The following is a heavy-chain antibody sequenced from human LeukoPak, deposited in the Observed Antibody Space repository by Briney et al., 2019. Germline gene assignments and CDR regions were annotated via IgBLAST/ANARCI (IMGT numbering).Heavy chain of an antibody. D-gene: IGHD6-13*01. Sequence: ASVKVSCKASGYTFTSYGISWVRQAPGQGLEWMGWISAYNGNTNYAQKLQGRGTLTTDTSTSTAYMELRRLRSDDTAVYYCARVQQAAAGTTYYSYGMDVWGQGTTVTVSS. CDR3: ARVQQAAAGTTYYSYGMDV. J-gene: IGHJ6*02. V-gene: IGHV1-18*01. CDR2: ISAYNGNT. CDR1: GYTFTSYG.